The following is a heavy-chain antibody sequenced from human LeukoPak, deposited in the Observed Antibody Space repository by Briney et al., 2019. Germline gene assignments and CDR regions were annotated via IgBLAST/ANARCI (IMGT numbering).Heavy chain of an antibody. CDR2: IYYSGST. J-gene: IGHJ5*02. D-gene: IGHD2-15*01. CDR3: ARGLSSLNWFDP. V-gene: IGHV4-59*01. Sequence: PSETLSLTCTVSGGSISDYYWSWIRQPPRKGLEWIGYIYYSGSTNYNPSLKSRVTMSVDTSKNQFPLKLNSVTAADTAVYYCARGLSSLNWFDPWGQGTLVTVSS. CDR1: GGSISDYY.